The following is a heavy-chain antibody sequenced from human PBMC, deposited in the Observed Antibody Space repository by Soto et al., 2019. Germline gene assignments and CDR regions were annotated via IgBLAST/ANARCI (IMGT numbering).Heavy chain of an antibody. CDR2: TYYRSKWYN. J-gene: IGHJ4*02. D-gene: IGHD4-4*01. Sequence: SQTLSLTCAISGDSVSSNSAAWNWIRQSPSRGLEWLGRTYYRSKWYNDYAESVKSRITINPDTPKNQFSLHLNSVTPEDTAVYYCARDPPDFHSAFDYWGQGTLVTVSS. CDR3: ARDPPDFHSAFDY. CDR1: GDSVSSNSAA. V-gene: IGHV6-1*01.